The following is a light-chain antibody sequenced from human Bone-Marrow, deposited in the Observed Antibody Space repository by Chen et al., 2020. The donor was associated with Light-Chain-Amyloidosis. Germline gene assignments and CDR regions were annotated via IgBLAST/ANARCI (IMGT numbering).Light chain of an antibody. Sequence: SYVLTQPSSVSVAPGQTATIACVGNNIGSTSVHWYQQTPGQAPLLVVYDDSDRPSGIPERLSGSNSGNTATLTINRVEAGDEADYYCQVWDRSSDRPVFGGGTKLTVL. CDR1: NIGSTS. J-gene: IGLJ3*02. CDR2: DDS. CDR3: QVWDRSSDRPV. V-gene: IGLV3-21*02.